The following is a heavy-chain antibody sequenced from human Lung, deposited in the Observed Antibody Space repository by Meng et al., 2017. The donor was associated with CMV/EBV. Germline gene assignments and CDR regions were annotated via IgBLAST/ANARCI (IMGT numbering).Heavy chain of an antibody. CDR1: GFIFTSYA. D-gene: IGHD2-2*01. V-gene: IGHV1-18*01. CDR3: ARFYCSSTSCPHVLFDY. CDR2: ISAYNGHT. J-gene: IGHJ4*02. Sequence: VQLLRSGAEVKKPGDSVKVSCEASGFIFTSYAISWVRQAPGQGLQYMGWISAYNGHTNYAQELQGRVTMTTDTSTSTAYMELRSLRFDDTAVYYCARFYCSSTSCPHVLFDYWGQGTLVTVSS.